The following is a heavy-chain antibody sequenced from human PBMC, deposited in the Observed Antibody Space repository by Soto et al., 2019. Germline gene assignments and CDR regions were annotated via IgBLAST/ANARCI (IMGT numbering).Heavy chain of an antibody. V-gene: IGHV4-59*01. CDR2: IYYSGST. CDR1: AGSISSYY. CDR3: ARDGYSSNGIWAEDWFDP. Sequence: SETLSLTCTVSAGSISSYYWSWIRQPPGKGLEWIGYIYYSGSTNYNPSLKSRVTISVDTSMNQFSLKLSSVTAADTAVYYCARDGYSSNGIWAEDWFDPWGQGTLVTVSS. J-gene: IGHJ5*02. D-gene: IGHD6-13*01.